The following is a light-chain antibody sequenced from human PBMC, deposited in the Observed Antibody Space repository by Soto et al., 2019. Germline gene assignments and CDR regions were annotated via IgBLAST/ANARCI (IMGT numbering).Light chain of an antibody. V-gene: IGKV1-27*01. J-gene: IGKJ1*01. Sequence: DIQMTQSPSSLSASVGDRITITCPTSQGISNDLAWYQQKPGKVPQLLIYGATTLQSGVPSRFSGSTSGTDVTLTISSLQPEDVATYYCQKYNSAPQTFGPGTKVEIK. CDR1: QGISND. CDR3: QKYNSAPQT. CDR2: GAT.